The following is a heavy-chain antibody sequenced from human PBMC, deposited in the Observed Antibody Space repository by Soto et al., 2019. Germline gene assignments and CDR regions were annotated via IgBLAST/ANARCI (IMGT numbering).Heavy chain of an antibody. V-gene: IGHV4-39*01. D-gene: IGHD6-19*01. Sequence: QLQLQESGPGLVKPSETLSLTCTVSDDSIGRRNYFWGWIRKPPGKGLEWIGNIFYRGNTHYNPSLKTRVPLSLYTSNHHFSLRVRYVTAADTAVYYCVRRLYSGDSSGSFGYWGPGALVIVSS. CDR2: IFYRGNT. CDR3: VRRLYSGDSSGSFGY. CDR1: DDSIGRRNYF. J-gene: IGHJ4*02.